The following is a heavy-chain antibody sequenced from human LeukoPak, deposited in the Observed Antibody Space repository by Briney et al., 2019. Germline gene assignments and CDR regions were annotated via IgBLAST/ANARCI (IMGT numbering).Heavy chain of an antibody. J-gene: IGHJ4*02. Sequence: GASVKVSCKASGYAFTDYYMHWVRQAPGQGLEWMGWINPNSGGTNYAQKFQGRVTVTRDTSISTAFMDLSSLRFDDTAVFYCARGPPRGTAAGPDFWGQGTLVTVSS. D-gene: IGHD6-13*01. V-gene: IGHV1-2*02. CDR1: GYAFTDYY. CDR2: INPNSGGT. CDR3: ARGPPRGTAAGPDF.